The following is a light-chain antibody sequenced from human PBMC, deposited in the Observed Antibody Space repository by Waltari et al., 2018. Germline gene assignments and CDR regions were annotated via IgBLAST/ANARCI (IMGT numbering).Light chain of an antibody. CDR2: GAS. V-gene: IGKV4-1*01. Sequence: DIVMTQSPDSLAVSRGERATINCKSSQSVLYSSNNKNYLAGYQQKPGQPPKLRIYGASTRESGVPDRFSGSGSGTDFTLTISSLQAEDVAVYYCQQYYSTPRTFGQGTKLEIK. CDR3: QQYYSTPRT. J-gene: IGKJ2*01. CDR1: QSVLYSSNNKNY.